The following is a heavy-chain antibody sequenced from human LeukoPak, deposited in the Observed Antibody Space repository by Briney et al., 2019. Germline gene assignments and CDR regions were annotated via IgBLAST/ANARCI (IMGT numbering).Heavy chain of an antibody. CDR3: AKDSGAYYYDSSGYWTTTYYYGMDV. D-gene: IGHD3-22*01. CDR1: GFTFDDYA. Sequence: PGGSLRLSCAASGFTFDDYAMHWVRQAPGKGLEWVSLISGGGGSTYYADSVKGRFTISRDNSKNSLYLQMNSLRTEDTALYYCAKDSGAYYYDSSGYWTTTYYYGMDVWGQGTTVTVSS. CDR2: ISGGGGST. V-gene: IGHV3-43*02. J-gene: IGHJ6*02.